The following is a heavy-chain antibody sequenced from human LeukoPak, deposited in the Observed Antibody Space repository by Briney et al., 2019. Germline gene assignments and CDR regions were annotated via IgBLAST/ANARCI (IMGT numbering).Heavy chain of an antibody. Sequence: SETLSLTCTVSGGSISSSSYYWGWIRQPPGKGLEWIGSIYYSGSTNYNPSLKSRVTISVDTSKNQFSLKLSSVTAADTAVYYCAQHSGYSYGLDYWGQGTLVTVSS. CDR2: IYYSGST. D-gene: IGHD5-18*01. V-gene: IGHV4-39*07. CDR3: AQHSGYSYGLDY. CDR1: GGSISSSSYY. J-gene: IGHJ4*02.